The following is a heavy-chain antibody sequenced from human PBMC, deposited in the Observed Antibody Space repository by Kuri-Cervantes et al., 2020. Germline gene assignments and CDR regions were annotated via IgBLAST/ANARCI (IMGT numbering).Heavy chain of an antibody. D-gene: IGHD6-13*01. CDR3: ARGSSWYRDWFDP. J-gene: IGHJ5*02. CDR1: GGSISSYY. Sequence: GSLRLSCTVSGGSISSYYWSWIRQPPGKGLEWIGYIYYSGSTYYNPSLKSRVTISVDTSKNQFSLKLSSVTAADTAVYYCARGSSWYRDWFDPWGQGTLVTVSS. CDR2: IYYSGST. V-gene: IGHV4-59*12.